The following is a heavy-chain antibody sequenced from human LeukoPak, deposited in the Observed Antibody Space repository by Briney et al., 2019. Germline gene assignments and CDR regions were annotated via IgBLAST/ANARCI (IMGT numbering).Heavy chain of an antibody. D-gene: IGHD3-22*01. CDR1: GYTFTSYG. J-gene: IGHJ4*02. CDR2: ISAYNGNT. Sequence: GASVKVSCKASGYTFTSYGISWVRQAPGQGLEWMGWISAYNGNTNYAQKLQGRVTMTTDTSTCTAYMELRSLRSDDTAVYYCARVRITMTSAGPFDYWGQGTLVTVSS. V-gene: IGHV1-18*01. CDR3: ARVRITMTSAGPFDY.